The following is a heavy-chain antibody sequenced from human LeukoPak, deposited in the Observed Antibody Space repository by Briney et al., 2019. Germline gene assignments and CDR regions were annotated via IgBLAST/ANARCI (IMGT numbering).Heavy chain of an antibody. CDR1: GFTFSSYA. CDR3: AKVLSGAGLYYYYMDV. V-gene: IGHV3-23*01. D-gene: IGHD6-25*01. J-gene: IGHJ6*03. CDR2: ISGSGGST. Sequence: PGGSLRLSCAASGFTFSSYAMSWVRQAPGKGLEWVSGISGSGGSTYYADSVKGQFTISRDNSKNTLYLQMNSLRAEDTAVYYCAKVLSGAGLYYYYMDVWGKGTTVTVSS.